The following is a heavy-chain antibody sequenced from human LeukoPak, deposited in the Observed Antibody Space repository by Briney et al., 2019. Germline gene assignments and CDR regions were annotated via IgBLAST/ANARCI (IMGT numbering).Heavy chain of an antibody. V-gene: IGHV3-48*04. J-gene: IGHJ4*02. CDR2: ISSSGSTI. Sequence: GGSLRLSCAASGFTLSSYSMNWVRQAPGKGLEWVSYISSSGSTIYYADSVKGRFTISRDNAKNSLYLQMNSLRAEDTAVYYCASQFMITFGGVISSPYYFDYWGQGTLVTVSS. CDR3: ASQFMITFGGVISSPYYFDY. CDR1: GFTLSSYS. D-gene: IGHD3-16*02.